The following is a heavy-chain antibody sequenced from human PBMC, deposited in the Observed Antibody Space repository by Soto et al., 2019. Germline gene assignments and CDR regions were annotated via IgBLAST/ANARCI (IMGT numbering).Heavy chain of an antibody. CDR2: IYYRGTT. CDR1: GGSVNSGSYY. J-gene: IGHJ4*02. Sequence: SETLSLTCSVSGGSVNSGSYYWSWIRQPPGKGLEWIGYIYYRGTTKYNPSLKGRVTISIDTSKNQISLKLNSVTAADTAVYYCARDYVCSGGSCFSDYWGQGTLVTVS. CDR3: ARDYVCSGGSCFSDY. V-gene: IGHV4-61*01. D-gene: IGHD2-15*01.